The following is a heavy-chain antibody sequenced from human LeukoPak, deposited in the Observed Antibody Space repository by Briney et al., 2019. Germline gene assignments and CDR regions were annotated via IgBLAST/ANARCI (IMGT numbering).Heavy chain of an antibody. V-gene: IGHV4-4*07. CDR1: GGSISSYY. Sequence: SETLSLTCTVSGGSISSYYWSWIRQPAGKGLEWIGRIYTSGSTNYNPSLKSRVTISVDTSKNQFSLKLSSVTAADTAVYYCARSLGYCSSTSCPIYYYYYYMDVWGKGTTVTVSS. J-gene: IGHJ6*03. D-gene: IGHD2-2*03. CDR2: IYTSGST. CDR3: ARSLGYCSSTSCPIYYYYYYMDV.